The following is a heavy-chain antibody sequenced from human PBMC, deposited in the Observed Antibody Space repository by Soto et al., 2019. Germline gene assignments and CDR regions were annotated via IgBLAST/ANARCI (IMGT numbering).Heavy chain of an antibody. J-gene: IGHJ4*02. CDR3: ARGRGGAARKYYFDY. Sequence: SETLSLTCAVYGGSFSGYYWSWIRQPPGKGLEWIGEINHSGSTNYNPSLKSRVTISVDTSKNQFSLKLSSVTAADTAVYYCARGRGGAARKYYFDYWGQGTLFTVSS. D-gene: IGHD1-26*01. CDR1: GGSFSGYY. V-gene: IGHV4-34*01. CDR2: INHSGST.